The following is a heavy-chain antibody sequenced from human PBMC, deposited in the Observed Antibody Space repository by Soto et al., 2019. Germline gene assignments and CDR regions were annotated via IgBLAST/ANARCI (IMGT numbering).Heavy chain of an antibody. CDR1: GFTFSSYW. CDR3: AKEGYSSSRYYYYYGMDV. D-gene: IGHD6-6*01. CDR2: IKQDGSEK. J-gene: IGHJ6*02. Sequence: EVQLVESGGGLVQPGGSLRLSCAASGFTFSSYWMSWVRQAPGKGLEWVANIKQDGSEKYYADSVKGRFTISRDNSKNTLYLQMNSLRAEDTAVYYCAKEGYSSSRYYYYYGMDVWGQGTTVTVSS. V-gene: IGHV3-7*01.